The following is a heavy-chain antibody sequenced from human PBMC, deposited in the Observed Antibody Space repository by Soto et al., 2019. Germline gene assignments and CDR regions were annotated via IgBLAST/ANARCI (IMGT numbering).Heavy chain of an antibody. Sequence: SVKVSCKASGGTFSSYAISWVRQAPGQGXEWMGGIIPIFGTANYAQKFQGRVTITADESTSTAYMELSSLRSEDTAVYYCARDPRYSYGPWFGELNGPFYIWRQQTMVTVSS. CDR3: ARDPRYSYGPWFGELNGPFYI. CDR1: GGTFSSYA. CDR2: IIPIFGTA. J-gene: IGHJ3*02. V-gene: IGHV1-69*13. D-gene: IGHD3-10*01.